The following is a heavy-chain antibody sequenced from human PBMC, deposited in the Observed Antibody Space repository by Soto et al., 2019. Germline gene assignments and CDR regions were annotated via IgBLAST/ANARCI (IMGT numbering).Heavy chain of an antibody. CDR1: GGSFSGYY. J-gene: IGHJ4*02. CDR2: INHSGST. Sequence: PSETLSLTCAVYGGSFSGYYWSWIRQPPGKGLEWIGEINHSGSTNYNPSLKGRVTISVDTSKNQFSLKLSSVTAADTAVYYCARGNGITIFGVARDGYYWGQGTLVTVSS. CDR3: ARGNGITIFGVARDGYY. D-gene: IGHD3-3*01. V-gene: IGHV4-34*01.